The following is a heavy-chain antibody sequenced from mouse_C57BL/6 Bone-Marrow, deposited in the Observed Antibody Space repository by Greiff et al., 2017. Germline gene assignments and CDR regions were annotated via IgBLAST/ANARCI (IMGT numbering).Heavy chain of an antibody. CDR2: IDPSDSYT. CDR3: ARSGDYDENYYAMDY. V-gene: IGHV1-69*01. Sequence: QVQLKQPGAELVMPGASVKLSCKASGYTFTSYWMHWVKQRPGQGLEWIGEIDPSDSYTNYNQKFKGKSTLTVDKSSSPAYMQLSSLTSEESAVYYCARSGDYDENYYAMDYWGQGTSVTVSS. J-gene: IGHJ4*01. D-gene: IGHD2-4*01. CDR1: GYTFTSYW.